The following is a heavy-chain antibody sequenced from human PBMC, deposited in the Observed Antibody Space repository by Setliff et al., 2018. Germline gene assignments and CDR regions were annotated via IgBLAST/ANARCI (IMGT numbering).Heavy chain of an antibody. Sequence: GGSLRLSCASSGYTSSSYAMTWVRQAPGKGLEWVSIIRASGDTTYYADSVKGRFTISRYNSKNTLYLQMNSLRAEDTAVYYCCSGSYLFVYWGQGSLVTVSS. J-gene: IGHJ4*02. V-gene: IGHV3-23*01. CDR3: CSGSYLFVY. CDR2: IRASGDTT. CDR1: GYTSSSYA. D-gene: IGHD1-26*01.